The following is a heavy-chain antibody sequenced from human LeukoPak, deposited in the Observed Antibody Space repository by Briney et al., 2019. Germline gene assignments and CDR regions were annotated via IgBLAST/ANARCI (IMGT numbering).Heavy chain of an antibody. Sequence: TGGSLRLSCAASGLTVSSNYMSWVRQAPGKGLEWVSVISGSGGSTDYADSVKGRFTISRDNSKNTLYLQMNGLRVEDTAVYYCAKSGTTAVGRVTDYWGQGTLVTVS. CDR3: AKSGTTAVGRVTDY. D-gene: IGHD6-13*01. J-gene: IGHJ4*02. CDR1: GLTVSSNY. CDR2: ISGSGGST. V-gene: IGHV3-23*01.